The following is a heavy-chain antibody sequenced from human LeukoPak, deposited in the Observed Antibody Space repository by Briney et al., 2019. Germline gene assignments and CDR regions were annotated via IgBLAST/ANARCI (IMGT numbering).Heavy chain of an antibody. CDR1: GGSISSGGSS. CDR3: ARVEWGMFDL. V-gene: IGHV4-30-2*01. J-gene: IGHJ2*01. D-gene: IGHD2-8*02. CDR2: IYHSGST. Sequence: SETLSLTCAVSGGSISSGGSSWSWIRQPPGKGLEWIGYIYHSGSTYYNPSLKSRVTISVDRSKNQFSLKLSSVTAADTAVYYCARVEWGMFDLWGRGTLVTVSS.